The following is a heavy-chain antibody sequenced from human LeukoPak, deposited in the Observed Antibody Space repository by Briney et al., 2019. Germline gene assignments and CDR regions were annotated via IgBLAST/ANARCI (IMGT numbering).Heavy chain of an antibody. Sequence: SETLSLTCNVSGDSISGYYWGWIRQPPGKGLEWIGYIFYTGITNYNPSLKSPITISVDTSKNQFSLKLSSVTAADTAVYYCAREAPAAIGGSSFDYWGQGTLVTVSS. D-gene: IGHD2-2*01. CDR3: AREAPAAIGGSSFDY. CDR1: GDSISGYY. V-gene: IGHV4-59*01. CDR2: IFYTGIT. J-gene: IGHJ4*02.